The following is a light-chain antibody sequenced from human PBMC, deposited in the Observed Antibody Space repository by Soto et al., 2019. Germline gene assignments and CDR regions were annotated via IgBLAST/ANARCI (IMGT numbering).Light chain of an antibody. Sequence: EIVMTQSPATLSVCPGERATLSCRASQSVSSNLAWYQQKPGQAPRLLIYGASTRATGVAARFSGSGSGTEFTLTISSLQSEDFAVYHCQQYKNWPLTFGQGTKV. CDR2: GAS. V-gene: IGKV3-15*01. J-gene: IGKJ1*01. CDR3: QQYKNWPLT. CDR1: QSVSSN.